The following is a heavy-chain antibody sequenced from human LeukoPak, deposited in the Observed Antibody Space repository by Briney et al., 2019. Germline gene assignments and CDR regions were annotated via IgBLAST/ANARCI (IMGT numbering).Heavy chain of an antibody. Sequence: PGGSLRLSCAASGFTFSDYYMSWIRQAPGKGLEWVSYISSSGSTIYYADSVKGRFTISRDNAKNSLYLQMNSLRAEDTAVYYCAKDRGWWVRGVNGPYYMDVWGKGTTVTISS. V-gene: IGHV3-11*04. J-gene: IGHJ6*03. CDR2: ISSSGSTI. D-gene: IGHD3-10*01. CDR3: AKDRGWWVRGVNGPYYMDV. CDR1: GFTFSDYY.